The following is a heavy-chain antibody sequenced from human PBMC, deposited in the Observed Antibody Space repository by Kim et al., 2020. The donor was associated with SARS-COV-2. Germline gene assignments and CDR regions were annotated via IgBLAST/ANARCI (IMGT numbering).Heavy chain of an antibody. CDR2: IGSKPNTYAT. CDR3: TKLDDSGDRRFDS. Sequence: GGSLRLSCAASGFTFSGSAMHWVRQASGKGLEWVARIGSKPNTYATAYAASVKGGFTISRDDSENTTYLQMNSLKTEDTAVYYCTKLDDSGDRRFDSWGQGTLVTVSS. D-gene: IGHD4-17*01. CDR1: GFTFSGSA. J-gene: IGHJ4*02. V-gene: IGHV3-73*01.